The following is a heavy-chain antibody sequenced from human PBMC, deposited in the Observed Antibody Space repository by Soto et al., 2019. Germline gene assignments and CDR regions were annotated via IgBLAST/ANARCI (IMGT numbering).Heavy chain of an antibody. CDR1: GFTFSNAW. J-gene: IGHJ4*02. Sequence: EVQLVESGGGLVKPGGSLRLSCAASGFTFSNAWMSWVRQAPGKGLEWVGRIKSKTDGGTTDYAAPVKGRFTISRDDSKNTLYLQMNSLKTEDTAVYYCTTDRYGDYVRDDDDYWGQGTLVTVSA. CDR3: TTDRYGDYVRDDDDY. D-gene: IGHD4-17*01. V-gene: IGHV3-15*01. CDR2: IKSKTDGGTT.